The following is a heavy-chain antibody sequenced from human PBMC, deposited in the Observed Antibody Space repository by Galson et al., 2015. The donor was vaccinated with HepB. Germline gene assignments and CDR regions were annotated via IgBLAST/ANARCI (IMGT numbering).Heavy chain of an antibody. J-gene: IGHJ4*02. V-gene: IGHV3-53*01. CDR3: ARVCRGNYGY. Sequence: SLRLSCAASGFTVSSNYMSWVRQAPGKGLEWVSVIYSGGSTYYPDSVKGRFTISRDNSKNTLHLQMNNLRAEDTAVYYCARVCRGNYGYWGQGTLVTVSS. CDR1: GFTVSSNY. D-gene: IGHD5-24*01. CDR2: IYSGGST.